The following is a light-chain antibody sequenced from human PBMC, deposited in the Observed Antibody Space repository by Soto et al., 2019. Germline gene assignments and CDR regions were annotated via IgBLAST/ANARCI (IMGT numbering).Light chain of an antibody. J-gene: IGKJ2*01. CDR3: QQYGGSPYT. Sequence: EIVLTQSPGTLSLSPGERATLSCRASQSVRSNYLAWYQQKPGQAPRLLIYGASSRATGIPDRFSGTGSGTDFTLTISRLEPEDFAVYYCQQYGGSPYTFGQRTKLEIK. CDR1: QSVRSNY. CDR2: GAS. V-gene: IGKV3-20*01.